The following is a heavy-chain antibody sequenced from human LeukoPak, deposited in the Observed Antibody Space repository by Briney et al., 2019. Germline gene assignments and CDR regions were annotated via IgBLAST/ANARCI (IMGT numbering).Heavy chain of an antibody. CDR1: GGSISSYY. CDR3: ARGNRYYYDSSGYYRLYYFDY. J-gene: IGHJ4*02. V-gene: IGHV4-59*01. D-gene: IGHD3-22*01. Sequence: SETPSLTCTVSGGSISSYYWSWIRQPPGKGLEWIGYIYYSGSTNYNPSLKSRVTISVDTSKNQFSLKLSSVTAADTAVYYCARGNRYYYDSSGYYRLYYFDYWGQGTLVTVSS. CDR2: IYYSGST.